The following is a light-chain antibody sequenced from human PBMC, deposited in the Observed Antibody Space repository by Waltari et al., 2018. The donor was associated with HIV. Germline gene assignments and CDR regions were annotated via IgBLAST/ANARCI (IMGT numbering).Light chain of an antibody. J-gene: IGKJ4*01. CDR1: QSVFHSSNSRNH. CDR3: QQFYTIPVT. CDR2: WAS. Sequence: DIVMTQSPDSLTVSLGERATINCRSSQSVFHSSNSRNHFSWHQQKPGQPPKLLINWASSRESGVPDRFTGSGSGTDFTLTISSLQAEDAAVYYCQQFYTIPVTFGGGTRVEIK. V-gene: IGKV4-1*01.